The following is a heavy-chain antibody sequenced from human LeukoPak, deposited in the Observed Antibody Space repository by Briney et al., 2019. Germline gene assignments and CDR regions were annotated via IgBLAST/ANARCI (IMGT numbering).Heavy chain of an antibody. J-gene: IGHJ4*02. CDR2: ISSNGGGT. CDR3: ARSLTEKWLQFPFDY. D-gene: IGHD5-24*01. V-gene: IGHV3-64*01. Sequence: GGSLRLSCAASGFTFSTYTMHWVRQAPGKGLEYVSGISSNGGGTYYANSVKGRFTISRDSSKNTLYLQMGSLRAEDMAVYYCARSLTEKWLQFPFDYWGQGTLVAVSS. CDR1: GFTFSTYT.